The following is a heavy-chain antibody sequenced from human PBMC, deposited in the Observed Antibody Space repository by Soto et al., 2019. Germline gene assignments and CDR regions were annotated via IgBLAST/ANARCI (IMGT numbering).Heavy chain of an antibody. Sequence: SVKVSCTASGGPFSIYAISWVRQAPGQGLEWMGGIIPIFGTANYAQKLQGRVTITADESTSTAYMELSSLRSEDTAVYYCARVADYYGAGSYRNTFDYWGQGTLVTVSS. V-gene: IGHV1-69*13. CDR2: IIPIFGTA. CDR1: GGPFSIYA. CDR3: ARVADYYGAGSYRNTFDY. J-gene: IGHJ4*02. D-gene: IGHD3-10*01.